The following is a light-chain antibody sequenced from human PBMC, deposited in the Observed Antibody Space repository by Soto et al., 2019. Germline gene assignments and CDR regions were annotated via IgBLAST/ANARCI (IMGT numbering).Light chain of an antibody. V-gene: IGLV2-14*01. J-gene: IGLJ3*02. Sequence: QSALTQPASVSGSPGQSITISCTGTSSDVGGYNYVSWYQQHPGKAPKLMIYEVSNRPSGVSNRFSGSKSGNTASLTLSGLQAEDGADYYCSSYTSSSTPWVFGGGTQLTVL. CDR2: EVS. CDR3: SSYTSSSTPWV. CDR1: SSDVGGYNY.